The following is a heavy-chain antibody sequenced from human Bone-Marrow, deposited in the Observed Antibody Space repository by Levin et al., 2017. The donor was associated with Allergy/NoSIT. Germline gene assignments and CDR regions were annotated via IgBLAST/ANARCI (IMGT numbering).Heavy chain of an antibody. D-gene: IGHD2-15*01. CDR1: GFSFSDYE. J-gene: IGHJ2*01. Sequence: GGSLRLSCAASGFSFSDYEMNWVRQAPGKGLEWISYISSSGSTKYYADPVKGRFIISTKNSLYLQMNSLRADDTAIYYCSRDKRSGGVTPDWYFDLWGRGTLVIVSS. V-gene: IGHV3-48*03. CDR2: ISSSGSTK. CDR3: SRDKRSGGVTPDWYFDL.